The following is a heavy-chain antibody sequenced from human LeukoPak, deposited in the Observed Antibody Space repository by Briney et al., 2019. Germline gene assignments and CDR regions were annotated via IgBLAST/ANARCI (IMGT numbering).Heavy chain of an antibody. Sequence: GGSLRLSCAASGFTFSDYYMSWIRQAPGKGLEWVSYISSSGSTIYYADSVKGRFTISRDNAKNSLYLQMNSLRAEDTAVYYCARVLRYCSGGNCYSGGLGYMDVWGKGTTVTVSS. V-gene: IGHV3-11*01. CDR2: ISSSGSTI. CDR3: ARVLRYCSGGNCYSGGLGYMDV. CDR1: GFTFSDYY. J-gene: IGHJ6*03. D-gene: IGHD2-15*01.